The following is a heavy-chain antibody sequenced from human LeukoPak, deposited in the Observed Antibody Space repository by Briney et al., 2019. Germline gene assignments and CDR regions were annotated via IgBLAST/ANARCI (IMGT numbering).Heavy chain of an antibody. Sequence: GGSLRLSCAASGFTFSDHCMDWVRQAPGRGLEWVGRTRNKANSYTTEYAASVKGRFTISRDDSKNSLYLQMNSLKTEDTAVYYCARGRVTTLYYFDYWGQGTLVTVSS. CDR2: TRNKANSYTT. D-gene: IGHD4-17*01. J-gene: IGHJ4*02. V-gene: IGHV3-72*01. CDR1: GFTFSDHC. CDR3: ARGRVTTLYYFDY.